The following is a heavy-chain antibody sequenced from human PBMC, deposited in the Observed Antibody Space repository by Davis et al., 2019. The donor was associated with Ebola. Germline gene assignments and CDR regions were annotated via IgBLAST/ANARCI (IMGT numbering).Heavy chain of an antibody. J-gene: IGHJ4*02. CDR3: ASRITGTTTEH. CDR1: GFTFSSYG. CDR2: ISYDGSNK. V-gene: IGHV3-30*03. D-gene: IGHD1-7*01. Sequence: GESLKISCAASGFTFSSYGMHWVRQAPGKGLEWVAVISYDGSNKYYADSVKGRFTISRDNSKNTLYLQMNSLRAEDTAVYYCASRITGTTTEHWGQGTLVTVSS.